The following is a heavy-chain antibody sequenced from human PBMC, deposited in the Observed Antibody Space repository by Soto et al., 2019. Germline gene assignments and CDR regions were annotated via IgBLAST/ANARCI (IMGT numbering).Heavy chain of an antibody. Sequence: FGATLVTAARPLALTCTSPGSSLSTRGVGVGWIRQPPGKALEWLALIYWNDDKRYSPSLKSRLTITKDTSKNQVVLKMTTMAPVDTAKYYGAHRGPGAGLDYWGQGTLVTVSS. V-gene: IGHV2-5*01. CDR1: GSSLSTRGVG. D-gene: IGHD6-19*01. CDR3: AHRGPGAGLDY. J-gene: IGHJ4*02. CDR2: IYWNDDK.